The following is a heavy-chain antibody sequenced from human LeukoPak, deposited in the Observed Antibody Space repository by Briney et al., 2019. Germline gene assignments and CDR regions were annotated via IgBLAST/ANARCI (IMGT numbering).Heavy chain of an antibody. J-gene: IGHJ4*02. Sequence: GGSLRLSCAASGFTFSDYYMSWIRQAPGKGLEWVSYISSSGSTIYYADSVKGRFTISRDNAKNSLYLQMDSLRAEDTAVYYCARGHYDFWSGSPENYYFDYWGQGTLVTVSS. D-gene: IGHD3-3*01. V-gene: IGHV3-11*01. CDR1: GFTFSDYY. CDR3: ARGHYDFWSGSPENYYFDY. CDR2: ISSSGSTI.